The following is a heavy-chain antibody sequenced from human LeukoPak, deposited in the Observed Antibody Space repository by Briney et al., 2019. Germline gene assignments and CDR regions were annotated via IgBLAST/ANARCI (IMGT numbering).Heavy chain of an antibody. CDR2: VYYSGNT. D-gene: IGHD3-10*01. CDR3: ARQSLGPSRSGTSNIWFDP. Sequence: SETLSLTCTVSGGSISTHYWSWIRQPPGKGLEWIGFVYYSGNTNYNPSLKSRVTISVDTPKNQFSLRLSSVTAADTAVYYCARQSLGPSRSGTSNIWFDPWGQGTLVTVSS. J-gene: IGHJ5*02. CDR1: GGSISTHY. V-gene: IGHV4-59*08.